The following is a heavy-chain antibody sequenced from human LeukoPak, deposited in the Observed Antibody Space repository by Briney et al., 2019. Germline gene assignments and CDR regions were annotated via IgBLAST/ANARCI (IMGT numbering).Heavy chain of an antibody. CDR2: ISSSSSST. CDR1: GFTFTDYY. D-gene: IGHD6-13*01. CDR3: ARDLTASSWDYYYGMDV. J-gene: IGHJ6*04. Sequence: PGGSLRLSCAASGFTFTDYYMSWIRQAPGKGLEWVSYISSSSSSTNYADSVKGRFTISRDNTTTSLYLQMNSLRAEDTAVYYCARDLTASSWDYYYGMDVWGKGTTVTVSS. V-gene: IGHV3-11*06.